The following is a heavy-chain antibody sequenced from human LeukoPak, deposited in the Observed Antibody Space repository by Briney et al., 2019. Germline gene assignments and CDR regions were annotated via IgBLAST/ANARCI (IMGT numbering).Heavy chain of an antibody. Sequence: PSETLSLTCTVSGGSISSSNYYWGWIRQPPGKGLEWIGSIYYSGSTYYNPSLKSRVTISVDTSKNQFSLKLSSVTAADTAVYYCARVPKILPTPMYYFDYWGQGTLVTVSS. CDR2: IYYSGST. CDR3: ARVPKILPTPMYYFDY. J-gene: IGHJ4*02. V-gene: IGHV4-39*07. D-gene: IGHD5-18*01. CDR1: GGSISSSNYY.